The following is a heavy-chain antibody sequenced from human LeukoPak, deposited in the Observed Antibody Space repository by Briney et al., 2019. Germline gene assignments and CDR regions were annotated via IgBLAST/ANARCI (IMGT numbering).Heavy chain of an antibody. V-gene: IGHV1-69*01. J-gene: IGHJ6*03. CDR1: GGTFSSYT. CDR2: IIPIFCTA. D-gene: IGHD3-22*01. CDR3: SRRTYSDSSGYSPVYYMDV. Sequence: GSSVKVSCKASGGTFSSYTISWVRQAPGQGLEWMGGIIPIFCTANYAQKFQGRVTITADESTSNAYMELSSLRSEDTAVYCCSRRTYSDSSGYSPVYYMDVWGKGTTVTVSS.